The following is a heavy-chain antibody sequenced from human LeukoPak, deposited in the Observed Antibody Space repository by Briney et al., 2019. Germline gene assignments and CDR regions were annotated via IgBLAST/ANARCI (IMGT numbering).Heavy chain of an antibody. Sequence: GGSLRLVCAASGFTFSSYDMHWVRQAPGKGLEWVAVISNDESNKDYADSVKGRFSISRDNSQNTLYLPMDSLRSEATAVYYCAKDSGNSAKYYFDYWGQGTLVTVSS. J-gene: IGHJ4*02. CDR3: AKDSGNSAKYYFDY. CDR2: ISNDESNK. D-gene: IGHD1-26*01. CDR1: GFTFSSYD. V-gene: IGHV3-30*18.